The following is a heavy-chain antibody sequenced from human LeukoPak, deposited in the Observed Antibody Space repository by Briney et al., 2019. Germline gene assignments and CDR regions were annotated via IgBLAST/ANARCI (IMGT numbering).Heavy chain of an antibody. D-gene: IGHD3-10*01. CDR2: INHSGST. CDR1: GGSFSGYY. Sequence: SETLSLTCAVYGGSFSGYYWSWIRQPPGKGLEWIGEINHSGSTNYNPSLKSRVTISVDTSKNQFSLKLSSVTAADTAVYYCARVRLPMVRRGAFDYWGQGTLVTVSS. CDR3: ARVRLPMVRRGAFDY. J-gene: IGHJ4*02. V-gene: IGHV4-34*01.